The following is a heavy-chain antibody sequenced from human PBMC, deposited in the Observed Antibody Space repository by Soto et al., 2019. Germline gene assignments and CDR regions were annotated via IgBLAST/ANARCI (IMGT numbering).Heavy chain of an antibody. Sequence: EVQLVESGGGLVQPGGSLRLSCADSGFSFSSYWMHWVRQGPGKGLVWVSRINTDGSSTNYADSVKGRFTISRDNAKNTVYLQMTSLRAEETAVYYCARSLGGYYSDWGQGTMVTVSS. V-gene: IGHV3-74*01. CDR1: GFSFSSYW. CDR3: ARSLGGYYSD. D-gene: IGHD3-3*01. CDR2: INTDGSST. J-gene: IGHJ3*01.